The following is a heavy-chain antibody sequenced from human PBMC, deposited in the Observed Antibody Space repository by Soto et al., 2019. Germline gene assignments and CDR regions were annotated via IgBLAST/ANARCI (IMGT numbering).Heavy chain of an antibody. V-gene: IGHV3-21*01. D-gene: IGHD3-3*01. CDR3: AKTYYDFWSGYYPIDY. Sequence: PSETLSLSCAASGFTFSSYNMNWVRQAPGKGLEWVSSISSGSSYIFYADSVKGRFTISRDNAKNSLYLQMNSLRAEDTAVYYCAKTYYDFWSGYYPIDYWGQGTLVTVSS. CDR2: ISSGSSYI. J-gene: IGHJ4*02. CDR1: GFTFSSYN.